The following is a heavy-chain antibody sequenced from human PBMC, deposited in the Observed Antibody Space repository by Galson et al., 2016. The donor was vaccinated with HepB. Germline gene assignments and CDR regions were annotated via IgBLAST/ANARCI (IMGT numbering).Heavy chain of an antibody. CDR1: GGSISSYY. Sequence: SETLSLTCTVSGGSISSYYWSWIRQPPGKGLEWIGYIYNSGNTYYNPSLRSRVIMSVDTSKNQFSLKLSSVTAADTAVYYCARGDGSGFYYYGVDVWGQETTVTVSS. V-gene: IGHV4-59*01. D-gene: IGHD3-22*01. J-gene: IGHJ6*02. CDR3: ARGDGSGFYYYGVDV. CDR2: IYNSGNT.